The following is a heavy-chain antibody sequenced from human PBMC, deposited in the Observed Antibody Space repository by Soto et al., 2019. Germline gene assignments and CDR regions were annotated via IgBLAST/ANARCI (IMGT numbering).Heavy chain of an antibody. Sequence: EVQLVESGGGLVQPGGSLRLSCAASGFAVSSNHMTWVRQAPGKGLEWVSVIYSGGSTYYADSVKGRFTISRDNSENTLYLHMHSLRDEDTAVYYCATGVNYRPILGWGQGTLVTVSS. CDR3: ATGVNYRPILG. J-gene: IGHJ4*02. CDR2: IYSGGST. D-gene: IGHD3-16*01. CDR1: GFAVSSNH. V-gene: IGHV3-66*01.